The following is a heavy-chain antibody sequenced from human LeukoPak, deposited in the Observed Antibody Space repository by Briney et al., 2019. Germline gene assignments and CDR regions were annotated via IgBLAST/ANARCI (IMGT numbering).Heavy chain of an antibody. CDR3: AKASTTSHYYYYMDV. Sequence: GRSLTLFCAASGFTFDDYAMHWVRQAPGKGLEWVSGISWNSGSIGYADSVKGRFTISRDNAKNSLYLQMNSLRAEDTALYYCAKASTTSHYYYYMDVWGKGTTVTVSS. CDR1: GFTFDDYA. D-gene: IGHD1-14*01. J-gene: IGHJ6*03. V-gene: IGHV3-9*01. CDR2: ISWNSGSI.